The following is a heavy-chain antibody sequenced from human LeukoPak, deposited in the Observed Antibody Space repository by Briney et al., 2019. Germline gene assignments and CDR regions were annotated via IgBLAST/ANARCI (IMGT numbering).Heavy chain of an antibody. D-gene: IGHD4-23*01. V-gene: IGHV3-30*02. CDR2: IRYDGSNK. J-gene: IGHJ4*02. Sequence: GGSLRLSCAASGFTFSSYGMHWVRQAPGKGLEWVAFIRYDGSNKYYADSVKGRFTISRENSKNRLYLQMNSLRAEDTAVYYCARAEGYGGELDSWGQGTLVTVSS. CDR3: ARAEGYGGELDS. CDR1: GFTFSSYG.